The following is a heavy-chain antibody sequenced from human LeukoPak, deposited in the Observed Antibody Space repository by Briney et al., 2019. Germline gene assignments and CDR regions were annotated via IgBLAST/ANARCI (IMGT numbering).Heavy chain of an antibody. CDR3: AKEGVYCSSTSCYKASVDTAMDHYYYYYMDV. CDR1: GFTFSSYG. J-gene: IGHJ6*03. CDR2: IRYDGSNK. V-gene: IGHV3-30*02. D-gene: IGHD2-2*02. Sequence: GGSLRLSCAASGFTFSSYGMHWVRQAPGKGLEWVAFIRYDGSNKYYADSVKGRFTISRDNSKNTLYLQMNSLRAEDTAVYYCAKEGVYCSSTSCYKASVDTAMDHYYYYYMDVWGKGTTVTVSS.